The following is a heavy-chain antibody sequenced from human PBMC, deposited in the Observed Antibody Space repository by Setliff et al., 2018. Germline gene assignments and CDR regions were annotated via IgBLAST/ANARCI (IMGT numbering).Heavy chain of an antibody. V-gene: IGHV4-39*01. CDR1: GGSISSGSYY. J-gene: IGHJ4*02. D-gene: IGHD6-19*01. CDR3: AGNPFNSGPPYYFDY. CDR2: IHYSGST. Sequence: PSETLSLTCTVSGGSISSGSYYWGWIRQPPRKGLEWIGSIHYSGSTYYNPSLKSRVTISVDTSKNQFSLKLDSVIVADTAVYYCAGNPFNSGPPYYFDYWGQGTLVTVSS.